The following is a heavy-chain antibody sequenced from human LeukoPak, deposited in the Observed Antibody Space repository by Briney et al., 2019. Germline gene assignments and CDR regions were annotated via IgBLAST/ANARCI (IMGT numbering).Heavy chain of an antibody. CDR3: AKGAGIYYYYGMDV. CDR2: ITTSDGNT. D-gene: IGHD6-13*01. J-gene: IGHJ6*02. V-gene: IGHV3-23*01. Sequence: PGGSLRLSCAASGFTFSSYTMSWVRQAPGKGLEWVSTITTSDGNTYYADSVKGRFTISRDNSKNTLYLQMNSLRAEDTAVYYCAKGAGIYYYYGMDVWGQGTTVTVSS. CDR1: GFTFSSYT.